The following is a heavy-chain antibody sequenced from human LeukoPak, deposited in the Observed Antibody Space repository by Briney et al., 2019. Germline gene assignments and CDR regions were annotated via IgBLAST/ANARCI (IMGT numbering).Heavy chain of an antibody. Sequence: ASVKVSCKASGYTFTSYYMHWVRQAPGQGLEWMGIINPSGGSTSYAQKFQGRVTMTRDTSTSTVYMELSSLRSEDTAVYHCAREYSSSETGYYFDYWGQGTLVTVSS. V-gene: IGHV1-46*01. J-gene: IGHJ4*02. CDR2: INPSGGST. D-gene: IGHD6-6*01. CDR1: GYTFTSYY. CDR3: AREYSSSETGYYFDY.